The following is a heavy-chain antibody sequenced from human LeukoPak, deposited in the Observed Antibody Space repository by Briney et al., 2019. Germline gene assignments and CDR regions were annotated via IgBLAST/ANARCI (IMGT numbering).Heavy chain of an antibody. Sequence: GGSLRLSCTASGFTFSSYTMTWVRQAPGKGLEWVSYITSSSTTIYYADSVKGRFTISRDNAKNSLYLQMNSLRVEDTAVYYCARDKAMDDYWGQGTLVTVSS. CDR2: ITSSSTTI. V-gene: IGHV3-48*01. CDR1: GFTFSSYT. J-gene: IGHJ4*02. CDR3: ARDKAMDDY. D-gene: IGHD5-18*01.